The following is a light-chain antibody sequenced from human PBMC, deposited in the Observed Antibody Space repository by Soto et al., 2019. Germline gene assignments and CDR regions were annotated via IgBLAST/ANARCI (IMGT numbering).Light chain of an antibody. Sequence: DIQMTQSPPSLYASVGDRVIITCRASQSISSYLNWYQQKPGKAPKLLIYAASSLQSGVPSRFSGSGSGTDLTLTISSLQPEDFATYYCQQSYSTPRTFGQGTKVEIK. CDR3: QQSYSTPRT. V-gene: IGKV1-39*01. CDR1: QSISSY. J-gene: IGKJ1*01. CDR2: AAS.